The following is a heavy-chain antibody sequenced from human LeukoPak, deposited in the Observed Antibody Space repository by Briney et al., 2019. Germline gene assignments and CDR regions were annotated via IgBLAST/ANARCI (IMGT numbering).Heavy chain of an antibody. CDR1: GGSISSGSYY. D-gene: IGHD6-13*01. CDR3: TRDPGYSSSWEPFDY. V-gene: IGHV4-61*02. CDR2: IYTRGST. J-gene: IGHJ4*02. Sequence: SETLSLTCSASGGSISSGSYYWNWIRQPAGKGLEWVGRIYTRGSTNYNPSLKSRVAMSLDTSQNQISLKLSSVTAADTAVYYCTRDPGYSSSWEPFDYWGQGTLVTVSS.